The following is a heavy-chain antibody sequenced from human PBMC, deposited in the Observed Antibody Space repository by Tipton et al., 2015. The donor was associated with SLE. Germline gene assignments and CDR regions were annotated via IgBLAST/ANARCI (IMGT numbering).Heavy chain of an antibody. CDR2: ISYDGSNK. Sequence: SLRLSCAASGFTFSSYAMHWVRQAPGKGLEWVAVISYDGSNKYYADSVKGRFTISRDNSKNTLYLRMNSLRAEDTAVYYCARDPLWVMVYAAAFDLWGQGTMVTVSA. CDR1: GFTFSSYA. V-gene: IGHV3-30*04. J-gene: IGHJ3*01. D-gene: IGHD2-8*01. CDR3: ARDPLWVMVYAAAFDL.